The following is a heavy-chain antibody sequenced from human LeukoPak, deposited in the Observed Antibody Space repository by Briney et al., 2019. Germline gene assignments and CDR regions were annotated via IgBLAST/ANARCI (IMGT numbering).Heavy chain of an antibody. CDR2: IYYSGST. CDR3: ARLSRDGYKPMDY. Sequence: PSQTLSLTCTVSGGSISSGGYSWSWIRQHPGKGLEWIGYIYYSGSTYYNPSLKSRVTISVDTSKNQFSLKLSSVTAADTAVYYCARLSRDGYKPMDYWGQGTLVTVSS. CDR1: GGSISSGGYS. D-gene: IGHD5-24*01. J-gene: IGHJ4*02. V-gene: IGHV4-31*03.